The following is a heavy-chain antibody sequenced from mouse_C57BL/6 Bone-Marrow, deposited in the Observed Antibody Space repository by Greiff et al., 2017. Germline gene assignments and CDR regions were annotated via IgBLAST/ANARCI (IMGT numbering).Heavy chain of an antibody. CDR3: TTGGYYVFAY. J-gene: IGHJ3*01. D-gene: IGHD2-3*01. CDR2: IDPENGDT. Sequence: VQLQQSGAELVRPGASVKLSCTASGFNIKDDYMHWVKQRPEQGLEWIGWIDPENGDTEYASKFQGKATITADTSSTTAYLQLSSLPSEDTAVYYCTTGGYYVFAYWGQGTLVTVSA. CDR1: GFNIKDDY. V-gene: IGHV14-4*01.